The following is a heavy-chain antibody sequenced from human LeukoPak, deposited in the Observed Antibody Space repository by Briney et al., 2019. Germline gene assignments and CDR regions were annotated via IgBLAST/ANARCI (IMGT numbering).Heavy chain of an antibody. V-gene: IGHV4-59*01. CDR2: IYYSGST. CDR3: ARNYGSGSYIGWFDP. CDR1: GGSISSYY. D-gene: IGHD3-10*01. Sequence: SETLSLTCTVSGGSISSYYWSWIRQPPGKGLEWIGYIYYSGSTSYNPSLKSRVTISVDTSKNQFSLKLSSVTAADTAVYYCARNYGSGSYIGWFDPWGQGTLVTVSS. J-gene: IGHJ5*02.